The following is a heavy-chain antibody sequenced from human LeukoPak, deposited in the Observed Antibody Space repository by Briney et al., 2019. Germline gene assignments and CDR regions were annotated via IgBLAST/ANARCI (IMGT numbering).Heavy chain of an antibody. V-gene: IGHV3-21*01. CDR3: ASTTGMTTGY. Sequence: GGSLRLSCAASGFTFSSYGMHWVRQAPGKGLEWVSSISSSSSYIYYADSVKGRFTISRDNAKNSLYLQMNSLRAEDTAVYYCASTTGMTTGYWGQGTLVTVSS. J-gene: IGHJ4*02. D-gene: IGHD4-17*01. CDR2: ISSSSSYI. CDR1: GFTFSSYG.